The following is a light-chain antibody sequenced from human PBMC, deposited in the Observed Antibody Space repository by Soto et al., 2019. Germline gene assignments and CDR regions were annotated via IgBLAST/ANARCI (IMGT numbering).Light chain of an antibody. CDR3: MQALQTPFT. V-gene: IGKV2-28*01. Sequence: DVVMTQSPLSLPVTLGQPAAISCRSSQSLVYSDGNTYLHWYLQKPGQSPQLLIYLGSNRASGVPDRISGSGSGTDFTLKISRVEAEDVGVYYCMQALQTPFTFGPGTKVDIK. J-gene: IGKJ3*01. CDR2: LGS. CDR1: QSLVYSDGNTY.